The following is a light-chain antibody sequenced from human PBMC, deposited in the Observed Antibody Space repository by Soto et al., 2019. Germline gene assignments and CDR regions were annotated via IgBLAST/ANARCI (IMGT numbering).Light chain of an antibody. CDR1: SSDIGGYNY. CDR2: EVT. CDR3: SSYTSRSTLYV. J-gene: IGLJ1*01. V-gene: IGLV2-14*01. Sequence: QSALTQPASVSGSPGQSITVSCNGNSSDIGGYNYVSWYQQHPGKAPQLMVYEVTNRPSGVSDRFSGYKSGNTASLTISWLQADDEGYYYCSSYTSRSTLYVFGTGTKLTVL.